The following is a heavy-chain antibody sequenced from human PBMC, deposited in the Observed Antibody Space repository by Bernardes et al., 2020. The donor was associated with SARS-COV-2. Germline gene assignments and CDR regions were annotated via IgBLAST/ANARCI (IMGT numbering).Heavy chain of an antibody. CDR2: FDPEDGET. D-gene: IGHD3-3*01. CDR1: GYTLTELS. Sequence: ASVEVSCKVSGYTLTELSMHWVRQAPGKGLEWMGGFDPEDGETIYAQKFQGRVTMTEDTSTDTAYMELSSLRSEDTAVYYCATAPVLRFLEWLPKPNYYYYYGMDVWGQGTTVTVSS. V-gene: IGHV1-24*01. J-gene: IGHJ6*02. CDR3: ATAPVLRFLEWLPKPNYYYYYGMDV.